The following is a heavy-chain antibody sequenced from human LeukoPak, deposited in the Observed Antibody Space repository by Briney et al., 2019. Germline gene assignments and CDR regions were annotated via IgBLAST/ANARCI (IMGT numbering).Heavy chain of an antibody. J-gene: IGHJ6*03. CDR3: ARGSRDGYNLGYYMDV. Sequence: SETLSLTCAVYGGSFSGYYWSWIRQPPGKGLEWIGEINHSGSTNYNPSLKSRVTISVDPSKNQFALKLSSVTAADTAVYYCARGSRDGYNLGYYMDVWGKGTTVTVSS. D-gene: IGHD5-24*01. CDR2: INHSGST. V-gene: IGHV4-34*01. CDR1: GGSFSGYY.